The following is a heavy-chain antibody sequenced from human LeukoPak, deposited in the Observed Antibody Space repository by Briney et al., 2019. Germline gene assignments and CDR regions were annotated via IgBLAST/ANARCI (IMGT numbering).Heavy chain of an antibody. Sequence: GASVKVSCKAFGYTFTAYYMHWVRQAPGQGFEWMGWINPNSGGTNYAQKFRGRVTMTRDTSISTAYMELSRLRSDDTAVYYCARGSGYSYGYHDAFDIWGQGTMVTVSS. V-gene: IGHV1-2*02. J-gene: IGHJ3*02. CDR1: GYTFTAYY. CDR3: ARGSGYSYGYHDAFDI. CDR2: INPNSGGT. D-gene: IGHD5-18*01.